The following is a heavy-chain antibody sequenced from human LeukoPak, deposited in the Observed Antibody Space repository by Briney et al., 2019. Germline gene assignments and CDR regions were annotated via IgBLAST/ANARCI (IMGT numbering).Heavy chain of an antibody. Sequence: PGGSLRLSCAASGFTFSSYAMHWVRQAPGKGLEWVAVISYDGSNKYYADSVKGRFTISRDNSKNTLYLQMNSLRAEGTAVYYCAREGVFDWFYYYYGMDVWGQGTTVTVSS. CDR1: GFTFSSYA. CDR2: ISYDGSNK. D-gene: IGHD3-9*01. V-gene: IGHV3-30-3*01. J-gene: IGHJ6*02. CDR3: AREGVFDWFYYYYGMDV.